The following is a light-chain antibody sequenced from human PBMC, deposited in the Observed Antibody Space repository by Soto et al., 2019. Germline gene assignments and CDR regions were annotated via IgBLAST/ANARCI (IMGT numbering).Light chain of an antibody. CDR1: QGIRND. V-gene: IGKV1-6*01. CDR2: AAS. CDR3: PQDYSYLRT. J-gene: IGKJ1*01. Sequence: AIQMTRSPSSLSASVGDRVTITCRASQGIRNDVGWYQQKPGKAPELLIYAASSLQTGVPSRFSGSGSGKDFTLTISSLQPEDFATYYCPQDYSYLRTFGQGAKVEIX.